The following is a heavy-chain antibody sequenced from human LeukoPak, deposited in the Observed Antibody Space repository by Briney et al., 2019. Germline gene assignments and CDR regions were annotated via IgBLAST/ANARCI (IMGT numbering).Heavy chain of an antibody. CDR1: GFTFSSYG. CDR3: AKSLWFGEFTNFDY. V-gene: IGHV3-33*06. CDR2: IWYDGSNK. Sequence: SGTSLRLSCAASGFTFSSYGMHWVRQAPGKGLEWVAVIWYDGSNKYYADSVKGRFTISRDNSKNTLYLQMNSLRAEDTAVYYCAKSLWFGEFTNFDYWGQGTLVTVSS. J-gene: IGHJ4*02. D-gene: IGHD3-10*01.